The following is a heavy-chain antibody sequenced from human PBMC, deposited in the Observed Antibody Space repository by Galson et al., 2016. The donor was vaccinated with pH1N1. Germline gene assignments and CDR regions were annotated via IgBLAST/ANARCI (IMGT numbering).Heavy chain of an antibody. J-gene: IGHJ4*02. V-gene: IGHV3-9*01. CDR3: ARAHGYSSGWYDY. Sequence: SLRLSCAASGFTFDDYAMHWVRHVPGKGLEWVSGISWNSGSIGYADSVKGRFTISRDNAKNSLYLQMNSLRAEDTALYYCARAHGYSSGWYDYWGQGTLVTVSS. CDR1: GFTFDDYA. D-gene: IGHD6-19*01. CDR2: ISWNSGSI.